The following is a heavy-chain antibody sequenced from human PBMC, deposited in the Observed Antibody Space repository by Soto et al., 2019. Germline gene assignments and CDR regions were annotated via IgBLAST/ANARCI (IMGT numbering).Heavy chain of an antibody. CDR1: GFSFSSFS. CDR2: ISGSGTTT. D-gene: IGHD3-10*01. J-gene: IGHJ4*02. Sequence: EVHLVESGGALVQPGGSLRLSCAASGFSFSSFSMNWVRQAPGKGLEWVSYISGSGTTTYYADSVKGRFTISRDNAKNSLYLQMNSLQAEDTAVYYWARLGDYGSGRYWGQGTLVTVSS. V-gene: IGHV3-48*04. CDR3: ARLGDYGSGRY.